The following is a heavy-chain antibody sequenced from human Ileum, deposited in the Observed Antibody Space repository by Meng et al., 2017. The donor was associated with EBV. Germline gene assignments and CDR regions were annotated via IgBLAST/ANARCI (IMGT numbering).Heavy chain of an antibody. CDR2: FYFGGST. D-gene: IGHD6-19*01. J-gene: IGHJ4*02. CDR1: GDSLSSSRYY. Sequence: QLPLPVSGPGMVKPSETLSLTCTVSGDSLSSSRYYWDWIRQTPGKGLEWIGNFYFGGSTYYNPSLRSRVTISGDTSKNQFSLKLTSVTAADTAIYYCAREDSSGWFRVDYWGPGSLVTVSS. CDR3: AREDSSGWFRVDY. V-gene: IGHV4-39*07.